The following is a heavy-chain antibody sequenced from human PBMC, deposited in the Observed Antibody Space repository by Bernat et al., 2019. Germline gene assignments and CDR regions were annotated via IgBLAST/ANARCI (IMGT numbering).Heavy chain of an antibody. J-gene: IGHJ4*02. CDR3: AKRTPSDSSGQATPTAVDY. D-gene: IGHD3-22*01. CDR1: GFTFSSYA. V-gene: IGHV3-23*01. Sequence: EVQLLESGGGLVQPGGSLRLSCAASGFTFSSYAMSWVRQAPGKGLEWVSAISGSGGSTYYADSVKGRFTISRDNSKNTLYLQMNSLRAEDTAVYYCAKRTPSDSSGQATPTAVDYWGQGTLVTVSS. CDR2: ISGSGGST.